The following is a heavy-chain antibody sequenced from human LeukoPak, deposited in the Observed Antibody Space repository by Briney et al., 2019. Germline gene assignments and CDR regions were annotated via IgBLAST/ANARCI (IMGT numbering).Heavy chain of an antibody. Sequence: GASVKVSCKASGNMFNSFGITWVRQAPGQGLEWMGWISAYNGKTNYAQKLQDRVTMTTDTSTSTAYMELRSLRSDDTAVYYCARGFRLTTAATPDFDYWGQGTLVTVSS. CDR1: GNMFNSFG. CDR3: ARGFRLTTAATPDFDY. J-gene: IGHJ4*02. CDR2: ISAYNGKT. D-gene: IGHD2-2*01. V-gene: IGHV1-18*01.